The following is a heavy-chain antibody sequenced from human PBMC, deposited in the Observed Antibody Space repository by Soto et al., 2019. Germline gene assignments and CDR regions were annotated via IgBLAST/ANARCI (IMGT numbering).Heavy chain of an antibody. CDR2: IIPILGIA. Sequence: SVKVSCKASGGTFSSYTISWVRQAPGQGLEWMGRIIPILGIANYAQKFQGRVTITADKSTSTAYMELSSLRSEDTAVYYCARETVVMITFGGVIVKTAFGYYYYMDVWGKGTTVTVSS. D-gene: IGHD3-16*02. CDR1: GGTFSSYT. CDR3: ARETVVMITFGGVIVKTAFGYYYYMDV. J-gene: IGHJ6*03. V-gene: IGHV1-69*04.